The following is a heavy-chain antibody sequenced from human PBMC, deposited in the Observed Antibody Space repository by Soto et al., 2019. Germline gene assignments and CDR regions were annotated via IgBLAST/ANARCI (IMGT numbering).Heavy chain of an antibody. D-gene: IGHD4-17*01. Sequence: PGGSLRLSCAASGFTVSSNYMSWVRQAPGKGLEWVSVIYSGGSTYYADSVKGRFTISRDNSKNTLYLQMNSLRAEDTAVYYCARVGDSIPIDYWGQGILVTVSS. V-gene: IGHV3-66*01. CDR1: GFTVSSNY. CDR3: ARVGDSIPIDY. CDR2: IYSGGST. J-gene: IGHJ4*02.